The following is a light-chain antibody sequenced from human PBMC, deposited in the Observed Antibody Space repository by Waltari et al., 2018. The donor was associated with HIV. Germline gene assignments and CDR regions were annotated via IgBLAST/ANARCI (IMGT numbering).Light chain of an antibody. Sequence: QAVVTQAPSLTVSPGGTSTLTCASSIGAVTGGTCPYCFQGRPCQPPKTLLYDTSNRHSWTPSRFSGSLLGGKAALTLSGAQFEDEAYYFCLLSFNGVVVFGGGTSLTVL. CDR2: DTS. CDR1: IGAVTGGTC. CDR3: LLSFNGVVV. J-gene: IGLJ2*01. V-gene: IGLV7-46*01.